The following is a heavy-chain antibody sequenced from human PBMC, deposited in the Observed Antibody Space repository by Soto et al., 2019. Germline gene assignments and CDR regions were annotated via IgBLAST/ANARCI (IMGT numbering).Heavy chain of an antibody. CDR2: ISSSSSTI. CDR3: ARPLFDWSWGDDSYYYYGMDV. CDR1: GFTFSSYS. D-gene: IGHD3-9*01. J-gene: IGHJ6*02. V-gene: IGHV3-48*02. Sequence: GGSLRLSCAASGFTFSSYSMNWVRQAPWKGLEWVSYISSSSSTIYYADSVKGRFTISRDNAKNSLYLQMNSLRDEDTAVYYCARPLFDWSWGDDSYYYYGMDVWGQGTTVTVSS.